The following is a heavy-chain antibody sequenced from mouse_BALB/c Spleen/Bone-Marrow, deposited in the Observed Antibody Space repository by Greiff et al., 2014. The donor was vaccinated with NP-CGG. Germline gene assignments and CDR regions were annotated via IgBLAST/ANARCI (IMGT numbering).Heavy chain of an antibody. D-gene: IGHD1-1*01. Sequence: VQLKESGPELVKPGVSVKMSCKASGYTFTSYVMHWVKQKPGQGLEWIGYINPYNDGTKYNEKFKGKAILTSDKSSSAAYMELSSLTSEGSAAYYCARGSSWAMDYWGQGTSVTVSS. CDR2: INPYNDGT. V-gene: IGHV1-14*01. J-gene: IGHJ4*01. CDR1: GYTFTSYV. CDR3: ARGSSWAMDY.